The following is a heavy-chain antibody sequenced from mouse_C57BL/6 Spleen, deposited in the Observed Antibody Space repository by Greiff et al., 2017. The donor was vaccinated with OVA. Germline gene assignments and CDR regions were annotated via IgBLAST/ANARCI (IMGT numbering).Heavy chain of an antibody. CDR1: GYTFTDYY. D-gene: IGHD3-2*02. CDR2: INPNNGGT. CDR3: ARSLDSSGYYFDY. J-gene: IGHJ2*01. V-gene: IGHV1-26*01. Sequence: VQLQQSGPELVKPGASVKISCKASGYTFTDYYMNWVKQSHGKSLEWIGDINPNNGGTSYNQKFKGKATLTVDKSSSTAYMELRSLTSEDSSVYYCARSLDSSGYYFDYWGQGTTLTVSS.